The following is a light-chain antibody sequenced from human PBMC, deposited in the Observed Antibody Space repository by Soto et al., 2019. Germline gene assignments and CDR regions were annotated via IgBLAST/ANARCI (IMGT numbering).Light chain of an antibody. CDR1: QSVSSY. J-gene: IGKJ1*01. Sequence: EIVLTQSPATLSLSPGERATLSCRASQSVSSYLAWYQQKPGQAPRLLVYGASTRATGIPARFSGSGSGTEFTLTISSLQSADFAVYYCQQYNNWPRTFGQGTKVDI. CDR3: QQYNNWPRT. CDR2: GAS. V-gene: IGKV3-15*01.